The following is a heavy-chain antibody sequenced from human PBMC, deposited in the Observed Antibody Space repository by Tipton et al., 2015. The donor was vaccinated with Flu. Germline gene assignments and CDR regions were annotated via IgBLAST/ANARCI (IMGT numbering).Heavy chain of an antibody. Sequence: TLSLTCTVSGGSINSTTHYWGWVRQPPGKGLEWIATVFHSGLTYYNPSLKSRVSIAIDTSRNQFSLKLSSVTAADTAVYYCAKTYFDSSDSPDRFDPWGQGTLVTASS. CDR3: AKTYFDSSDSPDRFDP. CDR1: GGSINSTTHY. J-gene: IGHJ5*02. V-gene: IGHV4-39*01. D-gene: IGHD3-22*01. CDR2: VFHSGLT.